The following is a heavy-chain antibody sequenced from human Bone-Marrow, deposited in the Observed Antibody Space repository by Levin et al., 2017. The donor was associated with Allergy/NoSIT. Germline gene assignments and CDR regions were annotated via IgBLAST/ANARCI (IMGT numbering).Heavy chain of an antibody. J-gene: IGHJ6*02. CDR3: ARHQHCSSAACYPKDFGSYYFGLDV. Sequence: PGGSLRLSCAASGFSFNNYWMHWVRQAPGKGLEWVSGIKSDGGTTNYADSVKGRFTISRDNTKNTLDLQMNSLRAEDTALYYCARHQHCSSAACYPKDFGSYYFGLDVWGQGTTVTVS. CDR1: GFSFNNYW. CDR2: IKSDGGTT. V-gene: IGHV3-74*01. D-gene: IGHD2-2*01.